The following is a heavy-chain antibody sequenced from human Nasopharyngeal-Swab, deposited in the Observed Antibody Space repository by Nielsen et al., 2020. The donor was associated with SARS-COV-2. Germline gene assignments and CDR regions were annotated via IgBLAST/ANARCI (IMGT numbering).Heavy chain of an antibody. CDR1: GFTLSNAW. V-gene: IGHV3-11*04. CDR3: ARDFGYYDCSGPY. CDR2: ISSIGSTI. J-gene: IGHJ4*02. Sequence: GESLKISCAASGFTLSNAWMSWVRQAPGKGLEWVSYISSIGSTIYYADSVKGRFTISRDNAKNSLYLQMNSLRAEDTAVYYCARDFGYYDCSGPYWGQGTLVTVSS. D-gene: IGHD3-22*01.